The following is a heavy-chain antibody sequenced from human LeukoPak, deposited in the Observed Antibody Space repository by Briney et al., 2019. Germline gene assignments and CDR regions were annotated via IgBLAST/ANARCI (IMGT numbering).Heavy chain of an antibody. CDR1: GFTFSSYG. CDR3: ARYSSSSYPNPPDY. CDR2: IWYDGSNK. Sequence: GMSLRLSCAASGFTFSSYGRHWVRQAPGKGLKWVAVIWYDGSNKYYADSVKGRFTISRDNSKNTLYLQMNSLRAEDTAVYYCARYSSSSYPNPPDYWGQGTLVTVSS. J-gene: IGHJ4*02. D-gene: IGHD6-6*01. V-gene: IGHV3-33*01.